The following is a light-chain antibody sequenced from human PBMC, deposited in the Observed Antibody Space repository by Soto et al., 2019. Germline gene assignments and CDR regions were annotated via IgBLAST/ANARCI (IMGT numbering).Light chain of an antibody. V-gene: IGLV6-57*02. J-gene: IGLJ2*01. CDR1: SGSIASNY. CDR2: EDN. CDR3: QSDDVSMG. Sequence: NFMLTQPHSVSESPGKTVTISCTGSSGSIASNYVQWYQQRPGSAPTTVIYEDNQRPSGVPDRFSGSIDSSSNSASLTISGLQTEDEAACYCQSDDVSMGLGGGTTVTVL.